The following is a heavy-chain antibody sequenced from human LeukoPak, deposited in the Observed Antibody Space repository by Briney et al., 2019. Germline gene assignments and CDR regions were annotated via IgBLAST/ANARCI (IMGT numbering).Heavy chain of an antibody. Sequence: GGSLRLSCAASGFTFHNYAIHWVRQAPGKGLEWVSLTSGDGITTYFADSVKGRFTIPRDNSKSSLFLQMNSLRTEDTALYYCARDRVYGGADYWGQGTLVTVSS. CDR2: TSGDGITT. CDR3: ARDRVYGGADY. V-gene: IGHV3-43*02. CDR1: GFTFHNYA. J-gene: IGHJ4*02. D-gene: IGHD5/OR15-5a*01.